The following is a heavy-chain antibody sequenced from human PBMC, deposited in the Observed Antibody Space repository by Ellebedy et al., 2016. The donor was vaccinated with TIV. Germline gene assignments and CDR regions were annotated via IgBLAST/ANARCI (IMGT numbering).Heavy chain of an antibody. Sequence: ASVKVSCKASGYTFTNYYIHWVRQAPGQGLEWMGMINTSGGGTNRPQKFQGRVTMTRDTSTSTVYMEVTSLRSEDTAMYYCAREPPGATSDFDYWGQGTLVTVSS. CDR1: GYTFTNYY. CDR3: AREPPGATSDFDY. D-gene: IGHD1-26*01. CDR2: INTSGGGT. J-gene: IGHJ4*02. V-gene: IGHV1-46*01.